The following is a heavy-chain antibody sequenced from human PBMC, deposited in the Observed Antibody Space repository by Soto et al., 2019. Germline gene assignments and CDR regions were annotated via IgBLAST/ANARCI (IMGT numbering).Heavy chain of an antibody. Sequence: GGSLRRSCLPSGFSFRRYAMSWVRKAPGQRVEWVATLRWGRVPTPDADSLKGRFTVSRDSPNNTLAEHFNSLGPDDTVLYYCAQSTSATCTGSNCYSFDYWGQGPLVTVSS. CDR1: GFSFRRYA. D-gene: IGHD2-21*01. CDR3: AQSTSATCTGSNCYSFDY. J-gene: IGHJ4*02. CDR2: LRWGRVPT. V-gene: IGHV3-23*01.